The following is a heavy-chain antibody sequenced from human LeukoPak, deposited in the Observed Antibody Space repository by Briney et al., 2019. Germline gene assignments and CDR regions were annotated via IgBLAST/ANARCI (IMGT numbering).Heavy chain of an antibody. J-gene: IGHJ6*02. CDR3: ARPIAAAHHGNYYGMDV. CDR1: GFTFSSYG. D-gene: IGHD6-13*01. Sequence: GGSLRLSCAASGFTFSSYGMHWVRQAPGKGLEWVAVISSDGSIKYYADSVKGRFTISRDNSKNTLYLQMNSLRAEDTAVYYCARPIAAAHHGNYYGMDVWGQGTTVTVSS. V-gene: IGHV3-30*03. CDR2: ISSDGSIK.